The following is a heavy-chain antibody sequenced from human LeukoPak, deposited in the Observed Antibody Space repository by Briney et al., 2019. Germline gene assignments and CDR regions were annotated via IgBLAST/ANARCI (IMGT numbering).Heavy chain of an antibody. CDR1: GFTFSSYA. CDR3: AGDGSGSWYYFDY. Sequence: GGSLRLSCAASGFTFSSYAMSWVRQAPGKGLEWVSAISGSGGSTYYADPVKGRFTISRDNSKNTLYLQMNSLRAEDTAVYYCAGDGSGSWYYFDYWGQGTLVTVSS. V-gene: IGHV3-23*01. CDR2: ISGSGGST. J-gene: IGHJ4*02. D-gene: IGHD1-26*01.